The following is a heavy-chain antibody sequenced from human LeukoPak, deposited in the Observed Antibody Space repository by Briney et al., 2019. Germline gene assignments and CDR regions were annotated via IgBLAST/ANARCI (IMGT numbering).Heavy chain of an antibody. Sequence: GASVKVSCKASGYTVTSYYMHWVRQAPGQGLEWMAILNPSGGSSSYAQKFQGRVTMTRDTSTSTVYMELSSLRSEDTAVYYCAREYSSSTHLYYYYGMDVWGQGTTVTVSS. V-gene: IGHV1-46*01. CDR3: AREYSSSTHLYYYYGMDV. J-gene: IGHJ6*02. D-gene: IGHD6-6*01. CDR2: LNPSGGSS. CDR1: GYTVTSYY.